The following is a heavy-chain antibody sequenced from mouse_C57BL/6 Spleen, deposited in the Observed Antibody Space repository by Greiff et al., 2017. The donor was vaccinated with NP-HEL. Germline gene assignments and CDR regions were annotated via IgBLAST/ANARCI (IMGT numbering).Heavy chain of an antibody. V-gene: IGHV1-82*01. D-gene: IGHD1-1*01. J-gene: IGHJ1*03. CDR2: IYPGDGDT. CDR1: GYAFSSSW. CDR3: ARSPGYGSSHWYFDV. Sequence: QVQLQQSGPELVKPGASVKISCKASGYAFSSSWMNWVKQRPGKGLEWIGRIYPGDGDTNYNGKFKGKATLTADKSSSTAYMQLSSLTSEDSAVYFCARSPGYGSSHWYFDVWGTGTTVTVSS.